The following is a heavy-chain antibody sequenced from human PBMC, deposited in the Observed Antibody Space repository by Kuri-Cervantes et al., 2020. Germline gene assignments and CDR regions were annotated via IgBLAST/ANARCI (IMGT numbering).Heavy chain of an antibody. D-gene: IGHD4-17*01. V-gene: IGHV3-30*04. Sequence: GGSLRLSCAASGFIFSDDAIHWVRQAPGKGLEWVAVVSYDGNDKYSTDSVKGRFTISRDNSKNTLYLQMNSLRAEDTAVYYCAKGIFDEYGDYGAPDYWGQGTLVTVSS. CDR3: AKGIFDEYGDYGAPDY. CDR1: GFIFSDDA. CDR2: VSYDGNDK. J-gene: IGHJ4*02.